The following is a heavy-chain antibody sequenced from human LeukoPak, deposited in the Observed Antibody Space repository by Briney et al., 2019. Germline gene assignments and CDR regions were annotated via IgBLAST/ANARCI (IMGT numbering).Heavy chain of an antibody. CDR1: GGSISSYY. CDR3: ARIRNTVLGGNIYDL. CDR2: IYSSGST. Sequence: SETLSLTCIVSGGSISSYYWSWIRQPPGKGLEWIGYIYSSGSTDYNPSLKSRATISLDTSNHQFSLKLTSVTAADTARFHCARIRNTVLGGNIYDLWGQGTLITVSS. V-gene: IGHV4-59*12. J-gene: IGHJ5*02. D-gene: IGHD3-16*01.